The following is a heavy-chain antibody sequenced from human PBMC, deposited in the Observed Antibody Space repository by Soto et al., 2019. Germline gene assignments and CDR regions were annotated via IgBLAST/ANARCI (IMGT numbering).Heavy chain of an antibody. CDR3: ARALGYCSTTSCYMFDF. D-gene: IGHD2-2*02. Sequence: GESLKISCKGSGYSFIRYWIGWVRQMPGKGLEWMWIIYPTDSDTRYSPPFQGQVTISADKSTSIAYLQWNSLKASDTAMYYCARALGYCSTTSCYMFDFWGQGTLVTVSS. V-gene: IGHV5-51*01. CDR1: GYSFIRYW. CDR2: IYPTDSDT. J-gene: IGHJ4*02.